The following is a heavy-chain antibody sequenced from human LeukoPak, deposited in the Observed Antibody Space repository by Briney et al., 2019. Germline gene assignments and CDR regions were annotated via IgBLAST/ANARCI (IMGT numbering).Heavy chain of an antibody. Sequence: PSETLSLTCTVSGASVRSHYWSWIRQPPGKGLEWIGNVFHNGDSSFAPSLTSRVTMSVDTSKNQFSLNLNSVTAADTAVYYCASNPIVPASQGHYFDTWGQGILVTVSS. CDR2: VFHNGDS. J-gene: IGHJ5*02. V-gene: IGHV4-59*02. CDR3: ASNPIVPASQGHYFDT. CDR1: GASVRSHY. D-gene: IGHD2-2*01.